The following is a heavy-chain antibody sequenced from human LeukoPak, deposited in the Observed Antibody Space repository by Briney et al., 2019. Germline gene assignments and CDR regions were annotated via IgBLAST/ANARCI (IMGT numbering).Heavy chain of an antibody. J-gene: IGHJ4*02. CDR3: ARDIEYYYDSSGYY. CDR1: GFTFSSYA. Sequence: GGSLRLSCAASGFTFSSYAMSWVRQAPGKGLEWVSAISGSGGSTYYADSVKGWFTISRDNAKNSLYLQMNSLRAEDTAVYYCARDIEYYYDSSGYYWGQGTLVTVSS. V-gene: IGHV3-23*01. CDR2: ISGSGGST. D-gene: IGHD3-22*01.